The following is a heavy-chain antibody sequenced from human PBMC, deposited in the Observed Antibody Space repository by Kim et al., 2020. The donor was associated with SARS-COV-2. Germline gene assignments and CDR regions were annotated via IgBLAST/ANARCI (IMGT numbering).Heavy chain of an antibody. V-gene: IGHV3-30*18. CDR3: ANMMTTVTTDYYYGMDV. D-gene: IGHD4-17*01. CDR1: GFTFSSYG. Sequence: GGSLRLSCAASGFTFSSYGMHWVRQAPGKGLEWVAVISYDGSNKYYADSVKGRFTISRDNSKNTLYLQMNSLRAEDTAVYYCANMMTTVTTDYYYGMDVWGQGTTVTVSS. J-gene: IGHJ6*02. CDR2: ISYDGSNK.